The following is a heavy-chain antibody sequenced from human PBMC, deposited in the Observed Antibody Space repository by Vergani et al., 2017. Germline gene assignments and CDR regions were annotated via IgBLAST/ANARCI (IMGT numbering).Heavy chain of an antibody. CDR1: GGTFSSYA. CDR3: ARARANXGDYPPYYYCYMDV. D-gene: IGHD4-17*01. V-gene: IGHV1-69*01. Sequence: QVQLVQSGAEVKKPGSSVKVSCKASGGTFSSYAISWVRQAPGQGLEWMGGIIPIFGTANYAQKFQGRVTITADESTSTAYMELSSLRSLDTAVYYCARARANXGDYPPYYYCYMDVWGKGTTVTVSS. J-gene: IGHJ6*03. CDR2: IIPIFGTA.